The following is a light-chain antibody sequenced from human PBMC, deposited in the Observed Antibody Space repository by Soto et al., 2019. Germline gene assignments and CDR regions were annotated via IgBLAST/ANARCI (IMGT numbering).Light chain of an antibody. CDR1: SSDVGGYNY. Sequence: QSVLTQPRSVSESPGQSVTISCTGTSSDVGGYNYVSWYQHHPGKAPKLMIYDVSKRPSGVPDRFSGSKSGNTASLTISGLQAEEEADYYCCSYAGSYSVVFGGGTKLTVL. J-gene: IGLJ2*01. V-gene: IGLV2-11*01. CDR3: CSYAGSYSVV. CDR2: DVS.